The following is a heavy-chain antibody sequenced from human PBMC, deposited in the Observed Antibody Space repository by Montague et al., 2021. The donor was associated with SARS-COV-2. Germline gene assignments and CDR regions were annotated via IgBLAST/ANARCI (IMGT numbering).Heavy chain of an antibody. CDR2: ITHSGST. D-gene: IGHD3-22*01. CDR1: PDSFSGYY. Sequence: SETLSLTCAVYPDSFSGYYWGWIRKTQGKRPERIGEITHSGSTNHNPSLQSRVTISVDKSKKQVSLKLRSLTAADTAVYYCARSPEPMIVLVITSLNWYFGLWGRGTLGTVSS. J-gene: IGHJ2*01. CDR3: ARSPEPMIVLVITSLNWYFGL. V-gene: IGHV4-34*01.